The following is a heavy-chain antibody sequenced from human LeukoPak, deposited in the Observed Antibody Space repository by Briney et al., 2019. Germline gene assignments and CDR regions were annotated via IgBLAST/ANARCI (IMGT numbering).Heavy chain of an antibody. CDR2: ISWNSGSI. CDR1: GFTFDDYA. J-gene: IGHJ4*02. V-gene: IGHV3-9*01. D-gene: IGHD3-22*01. Sequence: PGGSLRLSCAASGFTFDDYAMHWVRQAPGKGLEWVSGISWNSGSIGYADSVKGRFTVSRDNAKNTLYLQMNSLRAEDTAVYYCARDINYYDSSGYYKDYWGQGTLVTVSS. CDR3: ARDINYYDSSGYYKDY.